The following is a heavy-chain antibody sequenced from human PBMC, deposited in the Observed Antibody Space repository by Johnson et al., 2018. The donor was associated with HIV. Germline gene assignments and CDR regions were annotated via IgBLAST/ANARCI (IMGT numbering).Heavy chain of an antibody. V-gene: IGHV3-30-3*01. CDR2: ISYDGSNK. CDR3: ARDQKSGWPQSQDAFDI. D-gene: IGHD6-19*01. J-gene: IGHJ3*02. CDR1: GFTFSSYA. Sequence: QVQLVESGGGVVQPGRSLRLSCAASGFTFSSYAMHWVRQAPGKGLEWVAVISYDGSNKYYADSVKGRFTISRDNSKNTLYLQMNSLRAEGTAVYYCARDQKSGWPQSQDAFDIWGQGTMVTVSS.